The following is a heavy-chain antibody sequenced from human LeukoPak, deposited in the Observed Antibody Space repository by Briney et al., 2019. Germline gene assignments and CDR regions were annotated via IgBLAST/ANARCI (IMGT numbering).Heavy chain of an antibody. CDR1: GYTLTGYY. CDR2: INPNSGGT. V-gene: IGHV1-2*02. D-gene: IGHD2-2*01. CDR3: ARNGYCSSTSCYLYGMDV. Sequence: ASVKVSCKASGYTLTGYYMHWVRQAPGQGLEWMGWINPNSGGTNYAQKFQGRVTMTRDTSISTAYMELSRLRSDDTAVYYCARNGYCSSTSCYLYGMDVWGQGTTVTVSS. J-gene: IGHJ6*02.